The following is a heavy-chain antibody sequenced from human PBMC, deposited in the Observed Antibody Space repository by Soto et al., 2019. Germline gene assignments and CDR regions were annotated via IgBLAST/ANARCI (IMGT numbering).Heavy chain of an antibody. CDR2: IVVGSGNT. CDR1: VFTFTTSA. Sequence: SVKFSCKASVFTFTTSAVQWVRQARGQRLEWIGWIVVGSGNTIYAQRFQERVAITRDMSTSTAYMELSSLRSEDTAVYYCAAVGIASVGYYNGMDVWGQGTTVTVSS. CDR3: AAVGIASVGYYNGMDV. V-gene: IGHV1-58*01. D-gene: IGHD6-13*01. J-gene: IGHJ6*02.